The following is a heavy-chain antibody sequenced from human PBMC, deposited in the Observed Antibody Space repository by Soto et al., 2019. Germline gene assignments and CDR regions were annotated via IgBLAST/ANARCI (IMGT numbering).Heavy chain of an antibody. J-gene: IGHJ5*02. CDR1: GYTFTSYA. D-gene: IGHD5-12*01. Sequence: QVQLVQSGAEVKKPGASVKVSCKASGYTFTSYAMHWVRQAPGQRLEWMGWINAGNGNTKYSQKFQGRVTITRDTSASTAYMELSSLRSEDTAVYYCARAPGGYDNWFDPWGQGTLVTVSS. CDR2: INAGNGNT. CDR3: ARAPGGYDNWFDP. V-gene: IGHV1-3*01.